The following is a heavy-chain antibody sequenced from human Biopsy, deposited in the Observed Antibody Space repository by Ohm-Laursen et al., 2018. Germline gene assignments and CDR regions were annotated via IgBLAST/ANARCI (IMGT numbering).Heavy chain of an antibody. Sequence: PRTLSLTCIVSGGPIHSYYWSWIPQPPGKALEWIGYIYFTGRTSYNPSLKSRVTMPVNTSKKQFSLRLSSVTAADTAVYYCASAGYNPDWNFDLWGRGTRVTVSS. CDR3: ASAGYNPDWNFDL. CDR1: GGPIHSYY. J-gene: IGHJ2*01. CDR2: IYFTGRT. V-gene: IGHV4-59*12. D-gene: IGHD5-24*01.